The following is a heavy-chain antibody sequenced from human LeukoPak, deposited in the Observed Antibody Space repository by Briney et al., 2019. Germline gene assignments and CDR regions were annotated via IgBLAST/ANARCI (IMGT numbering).Heavy chain of an antibody. J-gene: IGHJ6*02. D-gene: IGHD3-16*01. CDR2: INHSARGI. CDR1: GFTFSDHY. V-gene: IGHV3-11*01. CDR3: VRVAYTQFGMDV. Sequence: PGGSLRLSCAASGFTFSDHYMTWIRQSPGRGLEWVSYINHSARGIYYADSVTGRFTISRDNAKNSLYLQMNSLRGEDSSIYDCVRVAYTQFGMDVWGQGTTVIVSS.